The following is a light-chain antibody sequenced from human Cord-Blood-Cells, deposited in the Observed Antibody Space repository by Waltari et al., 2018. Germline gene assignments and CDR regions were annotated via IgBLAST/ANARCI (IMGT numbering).Light chain of an antibody. CDR1: QSVRSSY. CDR2: GSS. J-gene: IGKJ1*01. Sequence: EIVLTLSPGTLSLSPRERATRSCRASQSVRSSYLAWYQQKPGQAPMLLIYGSSSRATGIPDRFSGSGSGTDFTLTISRLEPEDFAVYYCQQYGSSPRTFGQGTKVEIK. CDR3: QQYGSSPRT. V-gene: IGKV3-20*01.